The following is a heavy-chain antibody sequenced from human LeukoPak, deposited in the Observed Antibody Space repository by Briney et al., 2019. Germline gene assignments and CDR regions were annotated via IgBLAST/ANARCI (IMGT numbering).Heavy chain of an antibody. V-gene: IGHV4-59*08. CDR1: GGSISSYY. CDR3: ARKKGSRTYFDY. Sequence: SETLSLTCTVSGGSISSYYWSWIRQPPGKGLEWIGYIYYSGSTNYNPSLKSRVTISVDTSKNQFSLKLSSVTAADTAVYYCARKKGSRTYFDYWGQGTLATVSS. D-gene: IGHD1-14*01. CDR2: IYYSGST. J-gene: IGHJ4*02.